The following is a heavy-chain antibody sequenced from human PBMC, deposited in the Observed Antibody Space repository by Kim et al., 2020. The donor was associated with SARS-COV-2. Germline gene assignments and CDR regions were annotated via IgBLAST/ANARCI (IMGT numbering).Heavy chain of an antibody. Sequence: PSLKSRVTRSGDTAKSQFCRKLSSVTAADTAVYYCARSLYSSSWQIDYWGQGTLVTVSS. D-gene: IGHD6-13*01. J-gene: IGHJ4*02. V-gene: IGHV4-59*01. CDR3: ARSLYSSSWQIDY.